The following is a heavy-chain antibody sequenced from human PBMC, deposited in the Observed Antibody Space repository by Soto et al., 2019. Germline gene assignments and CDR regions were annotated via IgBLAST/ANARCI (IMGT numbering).Heavy chain of an antibody. CDR1: GFTFSSYA. J-gene: IGHJ4*02. CDR2: ISYDGSNK. D-gene: IGHD1-26*01. V-gene: IGHV3-30-3*01. Sequence: GGSLRLSCAASGFTFSSYAMHWVRQAPGKGLEWVAVISYDGSNKYYADSVKDRFTISRDNSKNTLYLQMNSLRAEDTAVYYCAREELKWELPHLPFDYWGQGTLVTVSS. CDR3: AREELKWELPHLPFDY.